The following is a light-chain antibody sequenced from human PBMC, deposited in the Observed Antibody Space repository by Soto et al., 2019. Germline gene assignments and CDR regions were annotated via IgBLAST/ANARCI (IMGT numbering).Light chain of an antibody. J-gene: IGKJ2*01. CDR1: QTISTH. V-gene: IGKV1-39*01. CDR3: QQSLTIPYT. Sequence: DIQTTQSPSSLSASVRDRVTITCRASQTISTHLNWYQQKPGKAPKLLIYAASTLQSGVPSRFSGSGSGTDFTLTVNSLQPEDFATYYCQQSLTIPYTFGQGTKLEIK. CDR2: AAS.